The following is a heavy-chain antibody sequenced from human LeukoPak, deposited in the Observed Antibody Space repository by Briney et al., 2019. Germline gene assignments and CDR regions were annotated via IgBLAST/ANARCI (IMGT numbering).Heavy chain of an antibody. J-gene: IGHJ3*02. Sequence: PGGSLRLSCAASGFTFSSYRMNWVRQAPGKGLEWVSSISSSSSYIYYADSVKGRFTISRDNAKNSLYLQMNSLRAEDTAVYYCARVALAGNAFDIWGQGTMVTVSS. D-gene: IGHD6-13*01. CDR1: GFTFSSYR. CDR3: ARVALAGNAFDI. V-gene: IGHV3-21*01. CDR2: ISSSSSYI.